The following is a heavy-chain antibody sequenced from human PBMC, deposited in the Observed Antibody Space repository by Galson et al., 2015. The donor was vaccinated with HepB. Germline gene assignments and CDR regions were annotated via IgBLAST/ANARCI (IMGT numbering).Heavy chain of an antibody. J-gene: IGHJ6*02. V-gene: IGHV6-1*01. CDR1: GDSVSSNHAV. CDR2: TYYRSKWYI. CDR3: AYGSDV. Sequence: CAISGDSVSSNHAVWNWIRQSPSRGLEWLGRTYYRSKWYIGYATSVTSRITITPDTSRNQFSLHLSSVTPEDTAVYYCAYGSDVWGQGTTVIVSS.